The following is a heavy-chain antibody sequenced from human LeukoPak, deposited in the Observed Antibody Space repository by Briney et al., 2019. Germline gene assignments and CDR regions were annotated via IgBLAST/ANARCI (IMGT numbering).Heavy chain of an antibody. CDR2: ISAYNGNT. Sequence: GASVKVSCKASGYTFTSYGISWVRQAPGRGLEWMGWISAYNGNTNYAQKLQGRVTMTTDTSTSTAYMELRSLRSDDTAVYYCARVTLWFGELLRNWFDPWGQGTLVTVSS. J-gene: IGHJ5*02. D-gene: IGHD3-10*01. CDR1: GYTFTSYG. CDR3: ARVTLWFGELLRNWFDP. V-gene: IGHV1-18*01.